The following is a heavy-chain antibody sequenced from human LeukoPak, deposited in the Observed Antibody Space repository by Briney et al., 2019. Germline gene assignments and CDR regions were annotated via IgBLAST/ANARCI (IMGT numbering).Heavy chain of an antibody. V-gene: IGHV3-66*01. D-gene: IGHD3-22*01. J-gene: IGHJ4*02. CDR2: IYSGGST. CDR1: GLTVSINY. CDR3: ARSLTYYYDSSGYYRDY. Sequence: PGGSLRLSCAASGLTVSINYMSWVRQAPGKGLEWVSVIYSGGSTYYADSVKGRFTISRDNSKNTLYLQMNSLRAEDTAVYYCARSLTYYYDSSGYYRDYWGQGTLVTVSS.